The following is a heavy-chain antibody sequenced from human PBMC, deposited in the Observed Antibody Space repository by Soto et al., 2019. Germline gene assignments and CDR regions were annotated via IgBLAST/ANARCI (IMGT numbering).Heavy chain of an antibody. D-gene: IGHD6-19*01. CDR3: ARDDSARIAVAALDY. Sequence: QVQLVESGGGVVQPGRSLRLSCAASGFTFSSYGMHWVRQAPGKGLEWVAVIWYDGSNKYYADSVKGRFTISRDNSKNTLYLQMNSLRAEDTAVYYCARDDSARIAVAALDYWGQGTLVNVSS. CDR2: IWYDGSNK. J-gene: IGHJ4*02. CDR1: GFTFSSYG. V-gene: IGHV3-33*01.